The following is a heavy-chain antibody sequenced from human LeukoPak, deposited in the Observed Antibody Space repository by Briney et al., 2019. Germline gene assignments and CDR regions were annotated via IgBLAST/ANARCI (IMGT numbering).Heavy chain of an antibody. CDR3: AKTVTTYYFDY. D-gene: IGHD4-17*01. J-gene: IGHJ4*02. CDR1: GFSLIKYG. V-gene: IGHV3-23*01. CDR2: ISGSGGST. Sequence: GGSLRLSCAASGFSLIKYGMHWVRQAPGKGLEWVSAISGSGGSTYYADSVKGRFTISRDNSKNTLYLQMNSLRAEDTAVYYCAKTVTTYYFDYWGQGTLVTVSS.